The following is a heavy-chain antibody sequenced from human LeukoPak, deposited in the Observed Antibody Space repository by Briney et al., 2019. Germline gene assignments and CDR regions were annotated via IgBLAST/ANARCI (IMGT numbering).Heavy chain of an antibody. D-gene: IGHD4-17*01. CDR3: ARTTVTTGRTNWFDP. J-gene: IGHJ5*02. V-gene: IGHV3-7*01. Sequence: PGGSLRLSCAESGFTFSSYSMNWVRQAPGKGLEWVANINQDGSDQYYVDSVKGRFTISRDNAKNSLYLQMNSLRAEDTAVYYSARTTVTTGRTNWFDPWGQGTLVTVSS. CDR2: INQDGSDQ. CDR1: GFTFSSYS.